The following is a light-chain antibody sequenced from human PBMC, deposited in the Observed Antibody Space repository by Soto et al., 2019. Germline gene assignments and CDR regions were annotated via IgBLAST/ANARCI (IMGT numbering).Light chain of an antibody. V-gene: IGKV3-11*01. CDR1: QTVSSS. CDR3: QQHINWPLT. CDR2: EAS. J-gene: IGKJ4*01. Sequence: DIGLTQSPGTLSLSTGERATLSCRASQTVSSSLAWYQQKPGQAPKLLIYEASNRPTGIPARFSGSGSGADFTLTISCLEPEDFALYYCQQHINWPLTFGGGTKVDIK.